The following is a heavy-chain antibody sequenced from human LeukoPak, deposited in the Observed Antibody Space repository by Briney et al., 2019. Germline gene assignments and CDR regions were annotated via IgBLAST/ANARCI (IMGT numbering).Heavy chain of an antibody. J-gene: IGHJ5*02. V-gene: IGHV4-30-4*08. D-gene: IGHD3-3*01. Sequence: SETLSLTCTVSGGSISSGGYYWSWIRQRPGKGLEWIGYIYYSGSTYYNPSLKSRVTISVDTSKNQFSLKLSSVTAADTAVYYCARQGGIFVLQKYNWFDPWGQGTLVTVSS. CDR1: GGSISSGGYY. CDR2: IYYSGST. CDR3: ARQGGIFVLQKYNWFDP.